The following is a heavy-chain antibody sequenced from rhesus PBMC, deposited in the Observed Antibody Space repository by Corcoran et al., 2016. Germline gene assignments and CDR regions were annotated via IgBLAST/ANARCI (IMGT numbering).Heavy chain of an antibody. CDR2: NNPKSGGT. D-gene: IGHD2-15*01. Sequence: QVQLVQSGAAVKKPVSSVKASCTASGYTFTDYYMHWVRQAPGQGLEWMRENNPKSGGTNYAQKFQGRGTMTRDTSTSTAYMELSSRRSEDTAVYYCERDPRSVWGQGVLVTVSS. J-gene: IGHJ4*01. CDR3: ERDPRSV. V-gene: IGHV1-138*01. CDR1: GYTFTDYY.